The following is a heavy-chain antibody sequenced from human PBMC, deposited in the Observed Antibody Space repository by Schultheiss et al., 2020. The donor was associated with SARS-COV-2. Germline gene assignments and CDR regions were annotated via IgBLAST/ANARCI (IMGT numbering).Heavy chain of an antibody. D-gene: IGHD3-10*01. J-gene: IGHJ4*02. CDR3: ARESGEGVLLWFGEVYYFDY. Sequence: SETLSLTCTVSGGSISSYYWSWIRQPAGKGLEWIGRIYTSGSTNYNPSLKSRVTMSVDTSKNQFSLKLSSVTAADTAVYYCARESGEGVLLWFGEVYYFDYWGQGTLVTVSS. CDR1: GGSISSYY. CDR2: IYTSGST. V-gene: IGHV4-4*07.